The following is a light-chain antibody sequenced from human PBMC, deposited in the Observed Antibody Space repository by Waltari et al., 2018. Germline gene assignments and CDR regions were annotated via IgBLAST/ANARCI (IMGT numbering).Light chain of an antibody. J-gene: IGLJ3*02. CDR3: AAWDDSLWV. V-gene: IGLV1-44*01. CDR2: SNN. CDR1: SSNIGSNT. Sequence: QSVLTKPPSASGTPGQRVTISCSGSSSNIGSNTVNWYQQLPGTAPKLLISSNNQRPSGVPDRFSGSKSGTSASLAISGLQSEDEADYYCAAWDDSLWVFGGGTKLTVL.